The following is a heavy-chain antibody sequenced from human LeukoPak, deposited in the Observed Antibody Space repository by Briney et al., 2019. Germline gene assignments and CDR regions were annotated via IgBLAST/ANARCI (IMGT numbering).Heavy chain of an antibody. CDR1: GGSLSSGGFY. Sequence: SQTLSLTCTVSGGSLSSGGFYWSWIRQHPGEGLEWIGYIYYSGSTYYNPSLKSRVTISVDTSKNQFSLKLSSVTAADTAVYYCATGPYSSSWYGGFDYWGQGTLVTVSS. D-gene: IGHD6-13*01. CDR3: ATGPYSSSWYGGFDY. CDR2: IYYSGST. V-gene: IGHV4-31*03. J-gene: IGHJ4*02.